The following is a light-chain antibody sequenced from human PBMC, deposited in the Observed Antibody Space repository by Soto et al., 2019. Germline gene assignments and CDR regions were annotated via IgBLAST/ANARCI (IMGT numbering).Light chain of an antibody. V-gene: IGKV3-20*01. J-gene: IGKJ1*01. Sequence: DNVLTQFPGTLSSSPGVRPTLSCGSSQSVSSNYLAWYQQKPGQAPRLLIYGASSRAAGIPDRFRGSGSGTDFTLTISRLEPEDFAVYYCQQYGSIPWPVGQVTKVAIK. CDR2: GAS. CDR3: QQYGSIPWP. CDR1: QSVSSNY.